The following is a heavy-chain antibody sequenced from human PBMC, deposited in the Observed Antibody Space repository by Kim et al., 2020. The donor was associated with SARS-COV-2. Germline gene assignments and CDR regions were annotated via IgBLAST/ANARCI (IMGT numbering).Heavy chain of an antibody. CDR3: ARGYDFWRDYYYMDV. Sequence: ASVKVSCKASGYTFTGYYMHWVRQAPGQGLEWMGWINPNSGGTNYAQKFQGRVTMTRDTSISTAYMELSRLRSDDTAVYYCARGYDFWRDYYYMDVWGKGTTVTVSS. V-gene: IGHV1-2*02. CDR2: INPNSGGT. CDR1: GYTFTGYY. D-gene: IGHD3-3*01. J-gene: IGHJ6*03.